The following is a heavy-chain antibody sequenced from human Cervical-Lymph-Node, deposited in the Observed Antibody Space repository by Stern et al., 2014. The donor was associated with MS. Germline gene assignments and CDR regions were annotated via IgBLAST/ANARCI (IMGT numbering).Heavy chain of an antibody. CDR1: GFTFSSSA. CDR3: ANRYGGYGTLDY. CDR2: ISGSGGST. V-gene: IGHV3-23*04. J-gene: IGHJ4*02. D-gene: IGHD4-17*01. Sequence: EVQLVESGGGLVQPGGSLRLSCAASGFTFSSSAMSWVRQGPGKGLEWVSAISGSGGSTYYDNSLKGRFTISRDNSKNTLYLQMNSLRAEATAVYYCANRYGGYGTLDYWGQGTLVTVSS.